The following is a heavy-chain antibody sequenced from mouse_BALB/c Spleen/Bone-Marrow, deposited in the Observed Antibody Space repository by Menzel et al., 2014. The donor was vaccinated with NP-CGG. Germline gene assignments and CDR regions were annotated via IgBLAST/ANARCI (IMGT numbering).Heavy chain of an antibody. Sequence: QVQLKESGPGLVAPSQSLSITCTVSGFSLTGYGVNWARQPPGKGLEWLGMIWGDGSTDYNSALKSRLSISKDNSKSQVFLKMNSLQTDDTARYYCARDHYYGYFDYWGQGTTLTVSS. CDR1: GFSLTGYG. CDR2: IWGDGST. CDR3: ARDHYYGYFDY. V-gene: IGHV2-6-7*01. J-gene: IGHJ2*01. D-gene: IGHD1-2*01.